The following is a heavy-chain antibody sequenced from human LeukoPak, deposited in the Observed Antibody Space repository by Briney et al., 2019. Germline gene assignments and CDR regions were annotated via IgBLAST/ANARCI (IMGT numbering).Heavy chain of an antibody. V-gene: IGHV3-66*01. CDR3: ARVPAPYAYDTSGYDS. CDR2: IYSGGST. D-gene: IGHD3-22*01. CDR1: GFTVSTNY. Sequence: PGGSLRLFCAASGFTVSTNYMSWVRQAPGKGLEWVSVIYSGGSTYYADSVKGRFTTSRDNSKNTLYLQMNSLRAEDTAVYYCARVPAPYAYDTSGYDSWGQGTLVTVSS. J-gene: IGHJ4*02.